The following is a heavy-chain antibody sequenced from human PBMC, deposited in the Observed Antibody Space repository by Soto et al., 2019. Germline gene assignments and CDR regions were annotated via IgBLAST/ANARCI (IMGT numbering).Heavy chain of an antibody. CDR3: ARHLSKTVSTPVGWFDP. D-gene: IGHD1-26*01. CDR1: GFSLRSSGVG. V-gene: IGHV2-5*02. J-gene: IGHJ5*02. Sequence: QITLKESGPTLVKPTQTLTLTCTFSGFSLRSSGVGVGWIRQPPGKALEWLALIYWDDDKRYSPSLRSRLTSTDNPSQSHGVLTVANMAAVDTATYYCARHLSKTVSTPVGWFDPWGQGILVTVSS. CDR2: IYWDDDK.